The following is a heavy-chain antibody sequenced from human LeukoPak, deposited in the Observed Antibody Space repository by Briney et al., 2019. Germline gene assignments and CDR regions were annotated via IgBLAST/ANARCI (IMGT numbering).Heavy chain of an antibody. CDR2: IKQDGSEK. D-gene: IGHD4-17*01. CDR3: ARDTYGDYDYYYGMDV. CDR1: GFTFSSYW. V-gene: IGHV3-7*03. J-gene: IGHJ6*02. Sequence: GGSLRLSCAASGFTFSSYWMSWVRQAPGKGLEWVANIKQDGSEKYYVDSVKGRFTISRDNAKNSLYLQTNSLRAEDTAVYYCARDTYGDYDYYYGMDVWGQGTTVTVSS.